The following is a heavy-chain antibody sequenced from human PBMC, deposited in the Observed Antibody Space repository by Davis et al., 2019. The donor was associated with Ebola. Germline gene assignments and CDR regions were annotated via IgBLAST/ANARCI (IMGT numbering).Heavy chain of an antibody. V-gene: IGHV3-7*01. J-gene: IGHJ4*02. CDR1: GFTFSSYW. CDR2: IKQDGSEK. D-gene: IGHD3-3*01. CDR3: ARDLGYYDFWSGYWSY. Sequence: GSLRLSCAASGFTFSSYWMSWVRQAPGKGLEWVANIKQDGSEKYYVDSVKGRFTISRDNAKNSLYLQMNSLRAEDTAVYYCARDLGYYDFWSGYWSYWGQGTLVTVSS.